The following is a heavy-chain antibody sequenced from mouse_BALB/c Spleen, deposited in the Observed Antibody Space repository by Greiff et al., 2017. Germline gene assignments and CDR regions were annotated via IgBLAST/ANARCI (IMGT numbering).Heavy chain of an antibody. CDR3: ARDYGSSFPFDY. CDR1: GDSITSGY. CDR2: ISYSGST. D-gene: IGHD1-1*01. J-gene: IGHJ2*01. Sequence: EVQLQQSGPSLVKPSQTLSLTCSVTGDSITSGYWNWIRKFPGNKLEYMGYISYSGSTYYNPSLKSRISITRDTSKNQYYLQLNSVTTEDTATYYCARDYGSSFPFDYWGQGTTLTVSS. V-gene: IGHV3-8*02.